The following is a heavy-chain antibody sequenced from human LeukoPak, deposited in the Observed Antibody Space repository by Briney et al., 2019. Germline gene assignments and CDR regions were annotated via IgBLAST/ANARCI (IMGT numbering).Heavy chain of an antibody. CDR2: INHSGST. J-gene: IGHJ3*02. CDR3: ARGPRWLKLHRAFDI. Sequence: SETLSLTCAVYGGAFSGYYWSWIRQPPGKGLERIGEINHSGSTNYNPSLKSRVTISVDTSKNQFSLKLSSVTAAATAVYYCARGPRWLKLHRAFDIWGQGTMVTVSS. V-gene: IGHV4-34*01. CDR1: GGAFSGYY. D-gene: IGHD5-24*01.